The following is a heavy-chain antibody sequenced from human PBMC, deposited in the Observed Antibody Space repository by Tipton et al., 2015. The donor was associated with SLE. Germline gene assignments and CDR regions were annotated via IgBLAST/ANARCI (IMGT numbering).Heavy chain of an antibody. CDR1: GGSISSHY. J-gene: IGHJ4*02. Sequence: TLSLTCTVSGGSISSHYWSWIRQPPGKGLEWIGYIYYSGSTNYNPSLKSRVTISVDTSKNQFSLKLSSVTAADTAVYYCARGWGSGSRFDYWGQGTLVPVSS. V-gene: IGHV4-59*11. CDR2: IYYSGST. D-gene: IGHD3-22*01. CDR3: ARGWGSGSRFDY.